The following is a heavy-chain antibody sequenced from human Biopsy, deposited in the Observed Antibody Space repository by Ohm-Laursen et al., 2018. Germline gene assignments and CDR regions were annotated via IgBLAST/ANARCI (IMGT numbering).Heavy chain of an antibody. V-gene: IGHV3-48*03. CDR1: GFTFSTYE. Sequence: GSLRLSCSASGFTFSTYEMSWVRQAPGKGLEWVSYMSRSGDTIYYADSVKGRFTISRDNSKNTLFLQMNSLRAEDTAVYYCAKYDATRAFDIWGQGTMVTVS. CDR2: MSRSGDTI. J-gene: IGHJ3*02. CDR3: AKYDATRAFDI. D-gene: IGHD3-16*01.